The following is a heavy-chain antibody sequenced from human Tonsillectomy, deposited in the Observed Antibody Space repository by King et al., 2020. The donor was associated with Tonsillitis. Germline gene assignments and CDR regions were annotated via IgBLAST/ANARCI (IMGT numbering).Heavy chain of an antibody. CDR1: GFTFDDYA. Sequence: VQLVESGGGLVQPGRSLRLYCAASGFTFDDYAMHWVRQAPGKGLEWVSGISWNSGSIGYADSVKGRFTISRDNSKNSLYLQMNSLRAEDTTLYYCAKCIGTVQQLVWVWFDPWGQGILVTGSS. CDR2: ISWNSGSI. CDR3: AKCIGTVQQLVWVWFDP. V-gene: IGHV3-9*01. D-gene: IGHD6-13*01. J-gene: IGHJ5*02.